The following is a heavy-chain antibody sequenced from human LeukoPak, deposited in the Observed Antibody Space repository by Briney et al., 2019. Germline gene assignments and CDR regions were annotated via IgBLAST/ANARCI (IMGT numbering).Heavy chain of an antibody. CDR3: AKAMVNWKYYFDY. D-gene: IGHD1-1*01. CDR1: GYTFTDYY. CDR2: INPHSGGT. Sequence: ASVKVSCKASGYTFTDYYMHWVRQAPGQGLEWMGWINPHSGGTDHAQKFQGRVTMTRDTSISTAYMELSRLRSDDTAVYYCAKAMVNWKYYFDYWGQGTLVTVSS. J-gene: IGHJ4*02. V-gene: IGHV1-2*02.